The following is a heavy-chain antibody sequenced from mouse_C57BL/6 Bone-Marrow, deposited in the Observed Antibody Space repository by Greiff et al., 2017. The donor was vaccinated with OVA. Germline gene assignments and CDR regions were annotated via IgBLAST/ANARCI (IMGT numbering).Heavy chain of an antibody. CDR2: IWRGGST. CDR3: AKNLGYFIGAMDY. D-gene: IGHD1-2*01. CDR1: GFSLTSYG. Sequence: QVQLKESGPGLVQPSQSLSITCTVSGFSLTSYGVHWVRQSPGKGLEWLGVIWRGGSTDYNAAFMSRLSITKDNSKSQVFFKMNSLQADDTAIYYCAKNLGYFIGAMDYWGQGTSVTVSS. J-gene: IGHJ4*01. V-gene: IGHV2-5*01.